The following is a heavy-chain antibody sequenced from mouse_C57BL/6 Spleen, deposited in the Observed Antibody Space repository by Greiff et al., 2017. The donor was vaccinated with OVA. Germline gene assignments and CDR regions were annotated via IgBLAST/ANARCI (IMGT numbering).Heavy chain of an antibody. CDR2: ISSGSSTI. CDR3: ASPYSKKGSWFAY. CDR1: GFTFSDYG. V-gene: IGHV5-17*01. J-gene: IGHJ3*01. D-gene: IGHD2-5*01. Sequence: EVNLVESGGGLVKPGGSLKLSCAASGFTFSDYGMHWVRQAPEKGLEWVAYISSGSSTIYYADTVKGRFTISRDNAKNTLFLQMTSLRSEDTAMYYCASPYSKKGSWFAYWGQGTLVTVSA.